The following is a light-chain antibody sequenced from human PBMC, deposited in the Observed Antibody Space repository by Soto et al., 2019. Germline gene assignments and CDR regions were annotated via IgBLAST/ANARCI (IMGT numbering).Light chain of an antibody. CDR3: QQYNGYYRT. CDR1: RSISRW. CDR2: DAS. V-gene: IGKV1-5*01. J-gene: IGKJ2*01. Sequence: DIQMTQFPSTLSTFVGDRVTITCRASRSISRWLAWYQQKPGKAPRLLIYDASSLENGVPSRFSGSGSGTEFTLTISSLQPDDVATYYCQQYNGYYRTFGQGTKLEI.